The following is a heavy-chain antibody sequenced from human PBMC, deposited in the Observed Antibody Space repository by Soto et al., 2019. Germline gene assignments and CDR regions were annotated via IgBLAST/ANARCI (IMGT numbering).Heavy chain of an antibody. Sequence: QLQLQESGPGLVKPSETLSLTCTVSGGSISSSSYYWGWIRQPPGKGLEWIGSIYYSGSTYYNPSLKSRVTISVDTSKNQFSLKLSSVTAADTAVYYCARRRAAGTTTITRVYDFWSGKRNDWFDPWGQGTLVTVSS. CDR3: ARRRAAGTTTITRVYDFWSGKRNDWFDP. V-gene: IGHV4-39*01. J-gene: IGHJ5*02. D-gene: IGHD3-3*01. CDR2: IYYSGST. CDR1: GGSISSSSYY.